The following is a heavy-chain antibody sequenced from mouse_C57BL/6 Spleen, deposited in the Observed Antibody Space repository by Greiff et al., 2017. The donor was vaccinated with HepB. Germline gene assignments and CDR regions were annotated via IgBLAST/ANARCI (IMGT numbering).Heavy chain of an antibody. J-gene: IGHJ1*03. CDR1: GYTFTDYE. CDR2: IDPETGGT. Sequence: QVQLQQSGAELVRPGASVTLSCKASGYTFTDYEMHWVKQTPVHGLEWIGAIDPETGGTAYNQKFKGKAILTAVKSSSTAYMELRSLTSEDSAVYYCTRSDGYFDVWGTGTTVTVSS. CDR3: TRSDGYFDV. V-gene: IGHV1-15*01.